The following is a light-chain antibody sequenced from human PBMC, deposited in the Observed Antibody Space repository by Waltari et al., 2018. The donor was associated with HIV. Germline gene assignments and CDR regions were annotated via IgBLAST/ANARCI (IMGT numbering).Light chain of an antibody. Sequence: QSALTQPAPVPGPPGQSSPIPSTGTSSDVGGYNYVSWYQQHPGKAPKLMIYEGSNRPSGVFNRYSGSKSGNTASLTITGLQAEDEADYYCSSYTSSSTLVFGGGTKLTVL. CDR2: EGS. J-gene: IGLJ3*02. V-gene: IGLV2-14*01. CDR3: SSYTSSSTLV. CDR1: SSDVGGYNY.